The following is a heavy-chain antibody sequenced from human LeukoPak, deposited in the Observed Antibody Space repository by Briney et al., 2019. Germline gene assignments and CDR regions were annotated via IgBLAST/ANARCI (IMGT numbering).Heavy chain of an antibody. V-gene: IGHV3-48*03. D-gene: IGHD3-10*02. CDR3: AELGITMIGCV. J-gene: IGHJ6*04. CDR1: GFTFSSYE. Sequence: AGGSLRLSCAASGFTFSSYEMNWVRQAPGKGLEWVSYISSSGSTIYYADSVKGRFTISRDNAKNSLYLQMNSLRAEDTAVYYCAELGITMIGCVWGKGTTVTISS. CDR2: ISSSGSTI.